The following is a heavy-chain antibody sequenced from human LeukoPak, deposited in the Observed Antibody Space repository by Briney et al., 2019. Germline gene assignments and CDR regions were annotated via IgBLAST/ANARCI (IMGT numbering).Heavy chain of an antibody. J-gene: IGHJ3*02. V-gene: IGHV4-59*01. Sequence: SETLSLTCSVSGGSFSGYYWSWIRQPPGKGLEWIGYVYYSGSTNYNPSLKSQVTISVDSSKNQFSLKLSSVTAADTAIYYCARQMTTLTTGRTFDIWGQGTMVTVSS. CDR1: GGSFSGYY. D-gene: IGHD4-17*01. CDR2: VYYSGST. CDR3: ARQMTTLTTGRTFDI.